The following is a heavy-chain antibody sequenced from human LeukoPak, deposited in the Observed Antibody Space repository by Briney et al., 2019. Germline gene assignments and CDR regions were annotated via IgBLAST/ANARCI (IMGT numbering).Heavy chain of an antibody. CDR2: ITSSSSTI. J-gene: IGHJ6*03. Sequence: GGSLRLSCEASGFTFSSYSMDWVRQAPGKGLEWVSYITSSSSTIYYAESVKGRFTISGDNAKNSLYLQMNSLRAEDTAVYYCARGCSGGSCYSDYYYYYMDVWGKGTTVTISS. CDR3: ARGCSGGSCYSDYYYYYMDV. V-gene: IGHV3-48*04. CDR1: GFTFSSYS. D-gene: IGHD2-15*01.